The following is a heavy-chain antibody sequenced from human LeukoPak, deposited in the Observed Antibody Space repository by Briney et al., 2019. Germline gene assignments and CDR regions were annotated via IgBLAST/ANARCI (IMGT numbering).Heavy chain of an antibody. CDR2: IYSGGST. CDR3: ALGYGSGSSSFDY. D-gene: IGHD3-10*01. V-gene: IGHV3-66*01. J-gene: IGHJ4*02. CDR1: GFTVSSNY. Sequence: PGGSLRLSCAASGFTVSSNYMSWVRQAPGKGLEWVSVIYSGGSTYYADSVKGRFTISRDNSKNTLYLQMNSLRPEDTAVYYCALGYGSGSSSFDYWGQGTLVTVSS.